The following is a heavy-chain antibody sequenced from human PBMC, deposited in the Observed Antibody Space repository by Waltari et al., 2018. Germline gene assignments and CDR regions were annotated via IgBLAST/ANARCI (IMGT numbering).Heavy chain of an antibody. Sequence: QVQLVQSGSELKKPGASVKVSCKAAGYIFTNYAMIWVRQAPGQGLEWMGWISTNTGTPTFAQGVTGRFVFSLDTSVSTAYLQISSLKAEDTAVYYCARGIQLWGRGSWYFDDWGQGTLVTVSS. CDR3: ARGIQLWGRGSWYFDD. CDR1: GYIFTNYA. CDR2: ISTNTGTP. V-gene: IGHV7-4-1*02. J-gene: IGHJ4*02. D-gene: IGHD5-18*01.